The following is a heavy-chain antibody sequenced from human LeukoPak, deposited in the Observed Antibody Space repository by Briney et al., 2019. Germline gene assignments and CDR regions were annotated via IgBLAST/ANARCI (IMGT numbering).Heavy chain of an antibody. J-gene: IGHJ4*02. CDR1: GSTFSDYY. V-gene: IGHV3-11*01. CDR2: ISSSGSTI. D-gene: IGHD3-3*01. Sequence: KPGGSLRLSCAASGSTFSDYYMSWIRQAPGKGLERVSYISSSGSTIYYADSVKGRFTISRDNAKNSLYLQMNSLRAEDTAVYYCARSNRGFFKQQPLDYWGQGTLVTVSS. CDR3: ARSNRGFFKQQPLDY.